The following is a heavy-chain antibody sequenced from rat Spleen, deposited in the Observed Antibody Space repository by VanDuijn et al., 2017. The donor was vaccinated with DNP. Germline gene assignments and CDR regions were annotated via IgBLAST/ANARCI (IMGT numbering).Heavy chain of an antibody. D-gene: IGHD1-1*01. CDR2: ISYDGGST. CDR1: GFSFSDYY. V-gene: IGHV5-20*01. CDR3: TTSSFSGDLYWSFDF. Sequence: EVHLVESGGDLVQPGRSLKLSCAASGFSFSDYYMAWVRQAPTKGLEWVAYISYDGGSTYYRDTVKGRFTISRDNAEGTLYLQMDSLKSEDTATYYCTTSSFSGDLYWSFDFWGPGTMVTVSS. J-gene: IGHJ1*01.